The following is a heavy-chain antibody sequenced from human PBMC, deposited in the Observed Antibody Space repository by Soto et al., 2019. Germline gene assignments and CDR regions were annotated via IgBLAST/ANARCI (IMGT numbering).Heavy chain of an antibody. CDR1: GYAFTSYW. D-gene: IGHD2-8*01. J-gene: IGHJ5*02. V-gene: IGHV5-51*01. CDR3: ARGYCTTSICDPWFDP. CDR2: MYPGHCDC. Sequence: GESLKISRICSGYAFTSYWIDWQSQTPGKCLGWVGIMYPGHCDCRYSPSFQGQVTISADKSITTAYLQGRSLRASDSGLYYCARGYCTTSICDPWFDPWGQGTLVTVSS.